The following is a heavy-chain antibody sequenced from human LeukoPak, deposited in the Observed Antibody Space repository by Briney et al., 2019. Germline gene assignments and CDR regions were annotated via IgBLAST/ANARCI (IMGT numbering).Heavy chain of an antibody. Sequence: SETLSLTCTVSGGSISNSYWSWIRQPPGKGLEWIGYISYNGNTNYNPSLESRVTISIDTSKNRFSLRLSSVTAADTALYYCAREGSTSSSSYYYYMDVWGKGTTVTVSS. J-gene: IGHJ6*03. CDR2: ISYNGNT. D-gene: IGHD6-6*01. CDR3: AREGSTSSSSYYYYMDV. V-gene: IGHV4-59*01. CDR1: GGSISNSY.